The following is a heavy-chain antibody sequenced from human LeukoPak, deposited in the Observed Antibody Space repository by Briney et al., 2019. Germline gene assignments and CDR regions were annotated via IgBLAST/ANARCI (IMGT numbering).Heavy chain of an antibody. D-gene: IGHD5-18*01. J-gene: IGHJ4*02. V-gene: IGHV3-48*01. CDR3: ARDSGSYGRKIDY. Sequence: GGSLRLSCATSGFTFDDYGMNWVRQAPGKGLEWVSYISSTSNTIYYADSVKGRFTISRDNAKNSPYLQMNSLRAEDTAVYYCARDSGSYGRKIDYWGQGTLVTVSS. CDR2: ISSTSNTI. CDR1: GFTFDDYG.